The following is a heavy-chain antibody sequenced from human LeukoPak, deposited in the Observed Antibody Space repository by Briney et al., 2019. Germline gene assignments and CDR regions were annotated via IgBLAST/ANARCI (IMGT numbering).Heavy chain of an antibody. CDR1: GGSFSGYY. J-gene: IGHJ6*03. D-gene: IGHD6-13*01. Sequence: SETLSLTCAVYGGSFSGYYWSWIRQPPGKGLEWIGEINHSGNTNYNPSLKSRVTISVDTSKNQFSLKLSSVTAADTAVYYCARAPYSNPAYYYYMDVWGKGTTVTVSS. V-gene: IGHV4-34*01. CDR2: INHSGNT. CDR3: ARAPYSNPAYYYYMDV.